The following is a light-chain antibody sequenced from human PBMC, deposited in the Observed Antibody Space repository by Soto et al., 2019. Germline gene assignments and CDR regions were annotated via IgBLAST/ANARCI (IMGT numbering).Light chain of an antibody. V-gene: IGKV1-12*01. Sequence: DILMTQSPSSVSASVGDRVTITCRASQGINRWLAWYQQKPGKAPRLLIYAASSLHSGVPSRFSGSESGTDFTLTISSLQPEDFATYYCQQANSFPFTFGGGTKVEIK. CDR3: QQANSFPFT. CDR2: AAS. CDR1: QGINRW. J-gene: IGKJ4*01.